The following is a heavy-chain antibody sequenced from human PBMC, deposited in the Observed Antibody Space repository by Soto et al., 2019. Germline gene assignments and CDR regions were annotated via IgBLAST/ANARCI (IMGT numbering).Heavy chain of an antibody. CDR2: ISSYNGNT. CDR3: AGDFRLQNVVATRNFEY. J-gene: IGHJ4*02. Sequence: QVQLVQSGAEVRKPGASVKVSCKASGYSFTNYGISWVRQAPGQGLEWMGWISSYNGNTKFAQKVQGRVTMVTDTATTTAYMEVRSLRSDDTAVYYCAGDFRLQNVVATRNFEYWGQGTLVTVSS. V-gene: IGHV1-18*01. D-gene: IGHD2-15*01. CDR1: GYSFTNYG.